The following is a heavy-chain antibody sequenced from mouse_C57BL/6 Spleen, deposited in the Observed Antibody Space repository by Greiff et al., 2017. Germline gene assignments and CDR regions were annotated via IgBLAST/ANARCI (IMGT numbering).Heavy chain of an antibody. CDR2: IYPGDGDT. D-gene: IGHD2-4*01. V-gene: IGHV1-82*01. CDR1: GYAFSSSW. CDR3: ARDYDYDETWFAY. Sequence: QVQLQQSGPELVKPGASVKISCKASGYAFSSSWMNWVKQRPGKGLEWIGRIYPGDGDTNYNGKFKGKATLTADKSSSTAYMQLSSLTSDDSAVYCCARDYDYDETWFAYWGQGTLVTVSA. J-gene: IGHJ3*01.